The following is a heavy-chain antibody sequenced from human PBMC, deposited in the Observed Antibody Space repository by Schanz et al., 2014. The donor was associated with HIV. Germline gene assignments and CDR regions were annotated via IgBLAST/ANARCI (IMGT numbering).Heavy chain of an antibody. V-gene: IGHV3-7*01. J-gene: IGHJ4*02. Sequence: EVQLEESGGGLVKPGGSLRLSCAASGFTFSIYSMNWVRQAPGKGLEWVANINGDETEKYYVDSVRGRFTISRDNAKNSLYLQMNSLRDDDMAVYYCTTDQFGGYFVHWGQGALVTVSS. CDR1: GFTFSIYS. CDR3: TTDQFGGYFVH. CDR2: INGDETEK. D-gene: IGHD5-12*01.